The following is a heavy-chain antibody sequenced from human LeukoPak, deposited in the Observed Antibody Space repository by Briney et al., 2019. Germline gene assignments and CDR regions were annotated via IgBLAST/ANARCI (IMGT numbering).Heavy chain of an antibody. J-gene: IGHJ3*01. Sequence: GGSLRLSCADSGFTFSSYAMSGVRQAPGKGLEWVSAISGSGGSTYYADSVKGRFTISRDNSKNTLYLQMNSLRAEGTAVYYCAKAHQGGVADALDFWGQGTMVTVSS. D-gene: IGHD3-16*01. CDR1: GFTFSSYA. CDR3: AKAHQGGVADALDF. CDR2: ISGSGGST. V-gene: IGHV3-23*01.